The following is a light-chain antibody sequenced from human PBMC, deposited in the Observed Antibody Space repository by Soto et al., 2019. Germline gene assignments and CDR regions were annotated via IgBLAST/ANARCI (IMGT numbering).Light chain of an antibody. V-gene: IGKV3-11*01. J-gene: IGKJ3*01. CDR1: QSVSSY. Sequence: EIVLTQSRATLSLSPGERATLSCRASQSVSSYLAWYQRKPGQAPRLLIYDASNRATGIPARFSGSGSGTDFTLTISSLEPEDFAVYYCQQRSGTFGPGTKVDIK. CDR3: QQRSGT. CDR2: DAS.